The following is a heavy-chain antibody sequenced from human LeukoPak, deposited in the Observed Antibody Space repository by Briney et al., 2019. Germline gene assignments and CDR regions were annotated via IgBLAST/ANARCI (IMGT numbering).Heavy chain of an antibody. D-gene: IGHD3-10*01. CDR2: IWYDGSNK. J-gene: IGHJ4*02. Sequence: GRSLRLSCAASGFTFSSYGMHWVRQAPGKGLEWVAVIWYDGSNKYYADSVKGRFTISRDNSKNTLYPQMNSLRAEDTAVYYCARGNTYYYGSGSYTYFDYWGQGTLVAVSS. CDR1: GFTFSSYG. V-gene: IGHV3-33*01. CDR3: ARGNTYYYGSGSYTYFDY.